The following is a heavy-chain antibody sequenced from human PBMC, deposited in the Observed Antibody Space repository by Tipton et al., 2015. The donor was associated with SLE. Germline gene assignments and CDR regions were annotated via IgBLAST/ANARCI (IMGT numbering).Heavy chain of an antibody. CDR1: GFTFSSYA. Sequence: GSLRLSCAASGFTFSSYAMHWVRQAPGKGLEWVANIKEDGSEKHYVDSVKDRLTISRNNAKNLLYLQMNSLRAEDTAVYYCARGKYYFDYWGQGALVTVSS. V-gene: IGHV3-7*01. CDR2: IKEDGSEK. J-gene: IGHJ4*02. CDR3: ARGKYYFDY.